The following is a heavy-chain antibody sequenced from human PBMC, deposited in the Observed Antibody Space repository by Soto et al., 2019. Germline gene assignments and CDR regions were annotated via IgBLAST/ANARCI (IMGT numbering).Heavy chain of an antibody. CDR3: ARDLRNWNDGNDY. CDR2: ISSSSSYI. CDR1: GFTFSSYG. J-gene: IGHJ4*02. Sequence: LRLSCAASGFTFSSYGMNWVRQAPGKGLEWVSSISSSSSYIYYADSVQGRFTISRDNAKNSLYLQMNSLRAEDTAVYYCARDLRNWNDGNDYWGQGTPVTVSS. D-gene: IGHD1-20*01. V-gene: IGHV3-21*01.